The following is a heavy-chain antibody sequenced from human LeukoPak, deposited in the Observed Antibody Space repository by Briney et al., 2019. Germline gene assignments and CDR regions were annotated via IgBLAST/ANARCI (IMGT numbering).Heavy chain of an antibody. V-gene: IGHV1-18*04. CDR3: ARALYHTFDY. Sequence: GASVKVSCKTSGYTFTSYGITWVRQAPGQGLEWMGWISVYNGYTNYVQKFQGRVTMTTDTSTSTAYMELRSLRSDDTAVYYCARALYHTFDYWGQGTLVTVSS. J-gene: IGHJ4*02. CDR1: GYTFTSYG. D-gene: IGHD2-2*01. CDR2: ISVYNGYT.